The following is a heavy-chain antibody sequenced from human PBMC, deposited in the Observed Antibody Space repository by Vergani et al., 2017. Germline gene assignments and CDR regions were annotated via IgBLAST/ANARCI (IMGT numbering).Heavy chain of an antibody. CDR3: AREMRDIVVVPAAIHYYYYGMDV. Sequence: QVQLVQSGAEVKKPGSSVKVSCKASGGTFSSYAISWVRQAPGQGLEWMGGIIPIFGTANYAQKFQGRVTITADESTSTAYMELRSLRSDDTAVYYCAREMRDIVVVPAAIHYYYYGMDVWGQGTTVTVSS. CDR2: IIPIFGTA. CDR1: GGTFSSYA. J-gene: IGHJ6*02. D-gene: IGHD2-2*02. V-gene: IGHV1-69*01.